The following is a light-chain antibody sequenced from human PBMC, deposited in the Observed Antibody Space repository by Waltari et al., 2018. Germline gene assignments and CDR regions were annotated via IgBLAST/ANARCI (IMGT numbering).Light chain of an antibody. V-gene: IGKV1-33*01. CDR1: RDTKNF. CDR3: QQYDDLPPYI. Sequence: DIQITQSPSSLSAAVGDRVNIPCQAGRDTKNFLHWYQQKPGKAPKLLTYDASNLEIGVPSRFSGRGSGTQFTLTISSLQPEDVATYYCQQYDDLPPYIFGQGTKVDIK. CDR2: DAS. J-gene: IGKJ2*01.